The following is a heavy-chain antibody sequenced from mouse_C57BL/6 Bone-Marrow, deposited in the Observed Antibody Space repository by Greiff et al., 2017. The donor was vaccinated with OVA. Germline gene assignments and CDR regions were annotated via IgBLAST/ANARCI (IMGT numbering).Heavy chain of an antibody. CDR3: ARSFLPYYFDD. CDR2: INPYNGGT. CDR1: GYTFTDYY. J-gene: IGHJ2*01. V-gene: IGHV1-19*01. D-gene: IGHD6-1*01. Sequence: EVKLQESGPVLVKPGASVKMSCKASGYTFTDYYMNWVKQSHGKSLEWIGVINPYNGGTSYNQKFKGKATLTVDTSSSTAYMELNSLTSEDAAVYYCARSFLPYYFDDWGQGTTLTVSS.